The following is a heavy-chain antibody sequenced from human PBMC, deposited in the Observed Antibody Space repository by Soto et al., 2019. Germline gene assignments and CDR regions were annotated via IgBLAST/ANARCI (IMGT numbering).Heavy chain of an antibody. J-gene: IGHJ6*02. CDR1: GGTFSTYA. D-gene: IGHD3-3*01. V-gene: IGHV1-69*13. CDR3: ARDSGFWSGYYPDSYYGMDV. CDR2: IIPIFGTA. Sequence: SVKVSCKASGGTFSTYAISWVRQAPGQGLEWMGGIIPIFGTANYAQKFQGRVTITADESTSTAYMELSSLRSEDTAVYYCARDSGFWSGYYPDSYYGMDVWGQGTTVTGSS.